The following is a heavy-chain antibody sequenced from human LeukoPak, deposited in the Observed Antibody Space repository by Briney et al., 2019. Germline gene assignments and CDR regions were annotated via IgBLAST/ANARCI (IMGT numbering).Heavy chain of an antibody. CDR3: ARDPVTMVRGTNPTYNWFDP. CDR1: GYTFTSYG. D-gene: IGHD3-10*01. V-gene: IGHV1-18*01. J-gene: IGHJ5*02. Sequence: ASVKVSCKDSGYTFTSYGISWVRQAPGQGLEWMGWISAYNGNTNYAQKLQGRVTMTTDTSTSTAYMELRSLRSDDTAVYYCARDPVTMVRGTNPTYNWFDPWGQGTLVTVSS. CDR2: ISAYNGNT.